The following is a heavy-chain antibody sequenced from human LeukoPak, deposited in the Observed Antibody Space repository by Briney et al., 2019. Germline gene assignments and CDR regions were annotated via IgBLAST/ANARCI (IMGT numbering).Heavy chain of an antibody. CDR2: IIPFFGTA. J-gene: IGHJ4*02. V-gene: IGHV1-69*06. CDR3: AFSDILTGPKGGFDY. D-gene: IGHD3-9*01. CDR1: GGTFSSYA. Sequence: GSSVKVSCKASGGTFSSYAISWVRQAPGQGLEWMGGIIPFFGTANYAQKFQGRVTITADKSTSTAYMELSSLRSEDTAVYYCAFSDILTGPKGGFDYWGQGTLVTVSS.